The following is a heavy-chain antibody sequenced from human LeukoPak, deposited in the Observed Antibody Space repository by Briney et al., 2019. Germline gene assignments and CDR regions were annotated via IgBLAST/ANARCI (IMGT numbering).Heavy chain of an antibody. Sequence: NPSETLSLTCTVSGGSISSSSYYWGWIRQPPGKGLEWIGSVSFSGSTYNNPSLKSRVTISVDTSKNQFSLKLSSVTAADTAVYYCARFGGYCSSTSCPRHFDYWGQGTLVTVSS. D-gene: IGHD2-2*01. V-gene: IGHV4-39*01. J-gene: IGHJ4*02. CDR2: VSFSGST. CDR1: GGSISSSSYY. CDR3: ARFGGYCSSTSCPRHFDY.